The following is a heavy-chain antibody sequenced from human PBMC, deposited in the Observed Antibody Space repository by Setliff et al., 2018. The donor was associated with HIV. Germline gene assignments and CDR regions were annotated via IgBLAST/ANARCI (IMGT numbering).Heavy chain of an antibody. CDR2: ICYSGTT. V-gene: IGHV4-59*11. CDR3: ARERRYLDY. Sequence: SETLSLTCTVSGGSISSHYWSWIRQPPGKGLEWIGYICYSGTTNYNPSLKSRVTISVDTSKNQFSLKLSSVTAADTAVYYCARERRYLDYWGQGTLVTVSS. J-gene: IGHJ4*02. CDR1: GGSISSHY.